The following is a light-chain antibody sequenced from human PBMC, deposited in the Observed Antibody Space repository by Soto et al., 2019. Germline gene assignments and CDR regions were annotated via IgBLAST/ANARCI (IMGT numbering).Light chain of an antibody. CDR2: KAS. Sequence: DIQMTQSPSTLSASVGDRVTITCRASQSISSWLAWYQQKPGKAPKLLIYKASSLESGVPSRFSGSGSGTEFTLTISSLQPDDFATYFCQQAYNVPYTFGQGTNLEIK. CDR1: QSISSW. J-gene: IGKJ2*01. CDR3: QQAYNVPYT. V-gene: IGKV1-5*03.